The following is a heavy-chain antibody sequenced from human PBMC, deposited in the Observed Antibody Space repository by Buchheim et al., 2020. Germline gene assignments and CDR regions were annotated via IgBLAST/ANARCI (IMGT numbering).Heavy chain of an antibody. CDR1: GFTFSSYS. CDR2: MTSDEKTI. Sequence: EVQLVESGGGLVQPGGSLRLSCAASGFTFSSYSMNWARQAPGKGLEWVSYMTSDEKTIYYTDSVKGRFTISRDNARNSLYLPMHSLRVDDTALYYCARSVQFGMDVWGQGTT. V-gene: IGHV3-48*01. J-gene: IGHJ6*02. CDR3: ARSVQFGMDV.